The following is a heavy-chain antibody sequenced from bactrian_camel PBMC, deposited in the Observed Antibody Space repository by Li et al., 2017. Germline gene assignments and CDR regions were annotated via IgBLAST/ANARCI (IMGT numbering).Heavy chain of an antibody. J-gene: IGHJ4*01. CDR3: ATRFIPWS. D-gene: IGHD4*01. V-gene: IGHV3S57*01. Sequence: HVQLVESGGGSVQAGGSLRLSCVASGLPYSSHCLGWFRQVPGNEREGIAAISAHGGTGYADSVKGRFTISRDDASNTLYLQMNSLSAEDTAVYYCATRFIPWSWGQGTQVTVS. CDR1: GLPYSSHC. CDR2: ISAHGGT.